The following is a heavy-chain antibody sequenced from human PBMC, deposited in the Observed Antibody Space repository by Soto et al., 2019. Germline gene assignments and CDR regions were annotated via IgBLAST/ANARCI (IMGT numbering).Heavy chain of an antibody. D-gene: IGHD3-3*01. CDR1: GFTFSDYY. CDR3: ARDFSIQYDFWSGYSGGLGF. V-gene: IGHV3-11*01. Sequence: QVQLVESGGGLVKPGGSLRLSCAASGFTFSDYYMSWVRQAPGKGLEWVSYISSSGNTTHYADSVKGRFTVSRDNAKNSLYLQMNSLRAEDTAVYYCARDFSIQYDFWSGYSGGLGFWGQGTLVTGSS. J-gene: IGHJ4*02. CDR2: ISSSGNTT.